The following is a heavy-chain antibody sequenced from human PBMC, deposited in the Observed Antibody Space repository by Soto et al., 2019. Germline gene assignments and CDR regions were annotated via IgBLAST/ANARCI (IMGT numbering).Heavy chain of an antibody. CDR2: INSDGSTT. Sequence: EVRLVESGGGLVQPGGSLRLSCATSGFTFSRRWMHWVRQAPGKGLVWVSYINSDGSTTTYADSVKGRFTISRDNAKNTVYLQMNSLRVDETAVYYCARDTSYSTDYWGQGTLVTVSS. J-gene: IGHJ4*02. V-gene: IGHV3-74*01. D-gene: IGHD2-2*01. CDR1: GFTFSRRW. CDR3: ARDTSYSTDY.